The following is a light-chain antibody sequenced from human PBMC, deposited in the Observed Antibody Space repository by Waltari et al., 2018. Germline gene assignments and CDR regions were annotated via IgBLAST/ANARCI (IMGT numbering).Light chain of an antibody. CDR2: KAS. Sequence: DIQMTQSPSTLSASVGDRVTITCRASQSISSWLAWYQQKPGKAPKLLIYKASSLESGVPSRFSGSGSGTEFTLAISSLQPDDVAVYYCQQYYSPPRTFGQGTRVEIK. CDR1: QSISSW. V-gene: IGKV1-5*03. J-gene: IGKJ1*01. CDR3: QQYYSPPRT.